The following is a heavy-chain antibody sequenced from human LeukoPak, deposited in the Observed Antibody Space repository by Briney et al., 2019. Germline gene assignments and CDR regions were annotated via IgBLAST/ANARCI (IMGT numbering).Heavy chain of an antibody. CDR2: IYPGDSDT. V-gene: IGHV5-51*01. D-gene: IGHD3-10*01. J-gene: IGHJ6*03. CDR1: GYTFSNYW. Sequence: GESLKISCKGSGYTFSNYWIDWVRQMPGKGLEWMGIIYPGDSDTRYSPSFQGQVTISADKSISTAYLQWSSLKASDTAMYYCARHVGGRPYYYYMDVWGKGTTVTIS. CDR3: ARHVGGRPYYYYMDV.